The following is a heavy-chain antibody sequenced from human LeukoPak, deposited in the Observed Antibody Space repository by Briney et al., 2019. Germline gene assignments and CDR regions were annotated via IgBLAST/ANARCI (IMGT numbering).Heavy chain of an antibody. CDR1: GYTFTGYY. Sequence: ASVKVSCKASGYTFTGYYMHWVRQAPGQGLEWMGRINPNSGGTNYAQKFQGRVTMTRDTSISTAYMELSRLRSDDTAVYYCASGGRDGYNPSYYGMEVWGQGTTVTVSS. V-gene: IGHV1-2*06. J-gene: IGHJ6*02. CDR2: INPNSGGT. CDR3: ASGGRDGYNPSYYGMEV. D-gene: IGHD5-24*01.